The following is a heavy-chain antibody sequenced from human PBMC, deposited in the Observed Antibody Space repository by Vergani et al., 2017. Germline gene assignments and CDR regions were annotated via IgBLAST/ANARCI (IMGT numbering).Heavy chain of an antibody. CDR3: ASLPRGSGPDY. J-gene: IGHJ4*02. V-gene: IGHV4-39*01. Sequence: QLQLQESGPGLVKPSETLSLTCTVSGASININSYYWGWIRQPPGKGLEWIASIYYSGSTYYNPSLKSRVTISVDTSKNQFSLRLTSVTAADTAVYYCASLPRGSGPDYWGQGTLVTVSS. D-gene: IGHD6-19*01. CDR1: GASININSYY. CDR2: IYYSGST.